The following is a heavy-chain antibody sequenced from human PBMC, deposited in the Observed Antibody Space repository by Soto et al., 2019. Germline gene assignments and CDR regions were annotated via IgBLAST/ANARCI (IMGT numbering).Heavy chain of an antibody. CDR2: IYWDDDK. Sequence: SGPTLVNPTQTLTLTRAFSGFSLSTSGVGVGWIRQPPGKALEWLALIYWDDDKRYSPSLKSRLTITKDTSKNQVVLTMTNMDPVDTATYYCAHRRLEGLRNFDWSSWFDPWGQGTLDTVSS. J-gene: IGHJ5*02. CDR1: GFSLSTSGVG. CDR3: AHRRLEGLRNFDWSSWFDP. V-gene: IGHV2-5*02. D-gene: IGHD3-9*01.